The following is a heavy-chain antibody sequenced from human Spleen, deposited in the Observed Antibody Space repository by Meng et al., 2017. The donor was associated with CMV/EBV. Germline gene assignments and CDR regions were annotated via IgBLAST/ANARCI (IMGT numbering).Heavy chain of an antibody. CDR3: AKDLGAAAGTRDY. J-gene: IGHJ4*02. D-gene: IGHD6-13*01. CDR1: GFTFSYYG. V-gene: IGHV3-30*02. CDR2: IRFPGNNK. Sequence: GGSLRLSCAASGFTFSYYGMHWVRQAPGRGLEWVAFIRFPGNNKFYADSVKGRFAISRDTSHNTLYLQMNSLRSEDTAVYYCAKDLGAAAGTRDYWGQGTLVTVSS.